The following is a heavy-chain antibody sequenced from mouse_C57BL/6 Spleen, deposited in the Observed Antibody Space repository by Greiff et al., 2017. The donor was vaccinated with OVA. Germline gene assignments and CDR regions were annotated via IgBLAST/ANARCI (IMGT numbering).Heavy chain of an antibody. Sequence: QVQLKQAGAELASPASSVKLSCKASGYTFTSYGISWVKQRTGQGLEWIGEIYPRSGNTYYNEKFKGKATLTADKSSSTAYMELRSLTSEDSAVYFCARGELYGSSYDYYAMDYWGQGTSVTVSS. J-gene: IGHJ4*01. CDR1: GYTFTSYG. V-gene: IGHV1-81*01. CDR3: ARGELYGSSYDYYAMDY. CDR2: IYPRSGNT. D-gene: IGHD1-1*01.